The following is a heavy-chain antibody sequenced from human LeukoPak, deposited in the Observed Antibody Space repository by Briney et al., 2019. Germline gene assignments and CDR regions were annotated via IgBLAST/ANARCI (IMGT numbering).Heavy chain of an antibody. CDR1: GGSISNYY. Sequence: PSETLSLTCTVSGGSISNYYWSWIRQPPGKGLEWIGYIYDSGSTNYNPSLKSRVTISVDTSKNQFSLKLSSATAADTAVYYCAGHCSSSSCYGLDYWGQGTLVTVSS. CDR3: AGHCSSSSCYGLDY. D-gene: IGHD2-2*01. J-gene: IGHJ4*02. V-gene: IGHV4-59*01. CDR2: IYDSGST.